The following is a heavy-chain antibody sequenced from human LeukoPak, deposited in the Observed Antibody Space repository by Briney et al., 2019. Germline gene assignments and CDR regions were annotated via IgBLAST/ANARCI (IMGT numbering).Heavy chain of an antibody. J-gene: IGHJ4*02. V-gene: IGHV4-59*12. CDR3: ARDAFIAADDY. CDR1: GGSISSYY. D-gene: IGHD6-13*01. Sequence: SETLSLTCTVSGGSISSYYWSWIRQPPGKGLEWIGYIYYSGSTNYNPSLKSRVTISVDTSKNQFSLKLSSVTAADTAVYYCARDAFIAADDYWGQGTLVTVSS. CDR2: IYYSGST.